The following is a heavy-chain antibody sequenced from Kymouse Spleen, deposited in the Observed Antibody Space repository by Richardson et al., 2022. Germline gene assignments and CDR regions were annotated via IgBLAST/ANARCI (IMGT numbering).Heavy chain of an antibody. J-gene: IGHJ4*02. V-gene: IGHV3-73*02. CDR3: TRHGGSGSSSSFDY. D-gene: IGHD3-10*01. CDR2: IRSKANSYAT. CDR1: GFTFSGSA. Sequence: EVQLVESGGGLVQPGGSLKLSCAASGFTFSGSAMHWVRQASGKGLEWVGRIRSKANSYATAYAASVKGRFTISRDDSKNTAYLQMNSLKTEDTAVYYCTRHGGSGSSSSFDYWGQGTLVTVSS.